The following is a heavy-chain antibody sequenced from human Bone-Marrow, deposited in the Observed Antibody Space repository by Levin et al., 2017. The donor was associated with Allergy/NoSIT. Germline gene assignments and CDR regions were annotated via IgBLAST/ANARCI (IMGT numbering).Heavy chain of an antibody. V-gene: IGHV4-39*01. Sequence: SETLSLTCTVSGGSIGSGDYFWGWIRQFPGKGLEWIAIIYYSGITYYSPSLKSRITISVDTSKNQFSLNMNSVTAADTAVYFCVRQVGSGYWYLDLWGRGTLVTVSS. CDR1: GGSIGSGDYF. D-gene: IGHD1-26*01. CDR2: IYYSGIT. J-gene: IGHJ2*01. CDR3: VRQVGSGYWYLDL.